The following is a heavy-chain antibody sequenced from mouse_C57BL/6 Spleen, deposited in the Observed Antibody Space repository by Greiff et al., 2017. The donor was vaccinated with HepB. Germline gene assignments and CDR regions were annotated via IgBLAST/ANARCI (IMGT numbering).Heavy chain of an antibody. D-gene: IGHD1-1*01. CDR1: GFSFNTYA. J-gene: IGHJ3*01. Sequence: EVKLLESGGGLVQPKGSLKLSCAASGFSFNTYAMNWVRQAPGKGLEWVARIRSKSNNYATYYADSVKDRFTIYREDSESMLYLQMNNLKTEDTAVYYCVRERVYYGSSYESLFAYWGQGTLVTVSA. CDR3: VRERVYYGSSYESLFAY. CDR2: IRSKSNNYAT. V-gene: IGHV10-1*01.